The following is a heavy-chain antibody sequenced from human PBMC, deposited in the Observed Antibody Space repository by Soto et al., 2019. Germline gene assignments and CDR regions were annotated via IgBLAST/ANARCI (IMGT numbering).Heavy chain of an antibody. Sequence: GEYLRLSCRTSGLTFRTYLMSWVRQAPGKGLEWVANIKTDGSEEYYADSVEGRFTISRDNTKNSLYLQMNSLRADDTAMYYCAILHYSDWESERFRNWGQGTLVTVSS. CDR1: GLTFRTYL. J-gene: IGHJ4*02. D-gene: IGHD3-16*02. CDR3: AILHYSDWESERFRN. V-gene: IGHV3-7*01. CDR2: IKTDGSEE.